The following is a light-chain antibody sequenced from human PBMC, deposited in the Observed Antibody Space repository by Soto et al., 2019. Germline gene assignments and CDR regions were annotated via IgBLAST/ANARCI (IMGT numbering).Light chain of an antibody. CDR2: RDN. CDR3: SAWDDSLYGPV. V-gene: IGLV1-44*01. CDR1: SSDIGTNP. J-gene: IGLJ2*01. Sequence: QSVLTQPPSASGTPGQRVAISCSGGSSDIGTNPVNWYLHLPGAAPKLLIYRDNPRPSGVPDRFSGSKSGTSASLTISGLESEGEAYYFCSAWDDSLYGPVFGGGTKLTVL.